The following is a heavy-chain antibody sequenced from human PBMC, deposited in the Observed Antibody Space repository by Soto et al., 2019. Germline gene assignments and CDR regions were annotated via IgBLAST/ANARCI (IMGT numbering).Heavy chain of an antibody. CDR3: ARPYCDSTSCYTNWFDP. Sequence: QVQLVQSGAEVKKPGASVKVSCKASGYSFSTYDINWVRQAAGQGLEWMGWVNPKSGNTDYAQRFRGRVTMTSNTSISTAYIELRALTPEDTAVYYCARPYCDSTSCYTNWFDPWGQGTLVTVSS. D-gene: IGHD2-2*02. CDR2: VNPKSGNT. CDR1: GYSFSTYD. V-gene: IGHV1-8*01. J-gene: IGHJ5*02.